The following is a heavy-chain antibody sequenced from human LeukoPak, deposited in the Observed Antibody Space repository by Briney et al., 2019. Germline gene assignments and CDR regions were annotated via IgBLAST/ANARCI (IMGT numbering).Heavy chain of an antibody. J-gene: IGHJ4*02. V-gene: IGHV4-61*02. CDR3: AREYCSGVSYYRAFDY. CDR1: GGSISSGSYY. Sequence: SETLSLTCTVSGGSISSGSYYWSWIRQPAGKGLEWIGRIYTSGSTNYNPSLKSRVTISVDTSKNQFSLKLSPVTAADTAVYFCAREYCSGVSYYRAFDYWGQGTLVTVSS. D-gene: IGHD2-15*01. CDR2: IYTSGST.